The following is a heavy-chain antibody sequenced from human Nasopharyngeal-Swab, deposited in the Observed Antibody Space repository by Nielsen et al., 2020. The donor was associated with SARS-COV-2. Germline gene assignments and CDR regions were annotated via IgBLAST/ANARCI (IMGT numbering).Heavy chain of an antibody. CDR2: ISYDGSNK. Sequence: GGSLRLSCAASGFTFSSYGMHWVRQAPGKGLEWVAVISYDGSNKYYADSVKGRFTISRDNSKNTLYLQMNSLRAEDTAVYYCAKRAVRWELPISYFDYWGQGTLVTVSS. J-gene: IGHJ4*02. CDR3: AKRAVRWELPISYFDY. D-gene: IGHD1-26*01. CDR1: GFTFSSYG. V-gene: IGHV3-30*18.